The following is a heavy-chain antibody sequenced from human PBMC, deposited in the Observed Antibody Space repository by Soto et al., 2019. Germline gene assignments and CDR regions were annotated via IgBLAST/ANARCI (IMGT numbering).Heavy chain of an antibody. D-gene: IGHD2-21*02. CDR1: GYTFTSYA. J-gene: IGHJ4*02. CDR3: ARSIVVVTALDY. CDR2: INAGNGNT. V-gene: IGHV1-3*05. Sequence: QVQLVQSGAEEKKPGASVKVSCKASGYTFTSYAMHWVRQAPGQRLEWMGWINAGNGNTQYSQKFQGXVALTRXXSASTAYMQLSSLRSEDTAVYYCARSIVVVTALDYWGQGTLVTVSS.